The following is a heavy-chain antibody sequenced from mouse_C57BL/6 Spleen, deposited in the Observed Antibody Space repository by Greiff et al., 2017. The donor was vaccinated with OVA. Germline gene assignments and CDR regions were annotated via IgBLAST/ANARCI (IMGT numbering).Heavy chain of an antibody. D-gene: IGHD1-1*02. CDR2: INPNNGGT. CDR1: GYTFTDYN. Sequence: EVKLMESGPELVKPGASVKIPCKASGYTFTDYNMDWVKQSHGKSLEWIGDINPNNGGTIYNQKFKGKATLTVDKSSSTAYMELRSLTSEDTAVYYCARSLPPGVFDVWGTGTTVTVSS. V-gene: IGHV1-18*01. CDR3: ARSLPPGVFDV. J-gene: IGHJ1*03.